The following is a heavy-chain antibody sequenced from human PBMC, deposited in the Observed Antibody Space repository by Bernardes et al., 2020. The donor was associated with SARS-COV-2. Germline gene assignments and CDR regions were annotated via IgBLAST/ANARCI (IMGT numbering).Heavy chain of an antibody. CDR1: GFTFTSYG. CDR2: IWYDGSKK. CDR3: ARDYTVTTWGFYYYYMDV. V-gene: IGHV3-33*01. Sequence: GSLRLSCAASGFTFTSYGMHWVRQTPGKGLEWVAVIWYDGSKKYYGDSVKGRFTISRDNSKSTVHLQMNNLRAEDTAVYYCARDYTVTTWGFYYYYMDVWGHGTTVTVSS. D-gene: IGHD4-17*01. J-gene: IGHJ6*02.